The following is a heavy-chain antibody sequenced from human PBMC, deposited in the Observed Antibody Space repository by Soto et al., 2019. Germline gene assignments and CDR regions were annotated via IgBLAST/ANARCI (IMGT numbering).Heavy chain of an antibody. V-gene: IGHV3-74*03. CDR1: GLTFRSYG. D-gene: IGHD3-22*01. J-gene: IGHJ3*01. CDR3: ARDQLYYNDISGRPLNAFDV. Sequence: GGSLRLSCAASGLTFRSYGRHWVRQAPGKGLVWVSRINTDGSVAMYVDSVKGRFTISRDNSKNTLYLQMNSLRAEDTAVYYCARDQLYYNDISGRPLNAFDVWGQGTMVTVS. CDR2: INTDGSVA.